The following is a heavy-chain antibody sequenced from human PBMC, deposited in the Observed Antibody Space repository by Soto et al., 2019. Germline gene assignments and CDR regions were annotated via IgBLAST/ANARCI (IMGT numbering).Heavy chain of an antibody. D-gene: IGHD2-15*01. CDR3: AKKMSGVQLLPFDY. CDR1: GFSLTSCS. V-gene: IGHV3-23*01. Sequence: GGSRSLACAASGFSLTSCSTSWDRQAPGKGLEWVSGISGSAEYIKYADSVKGRFTISRDNSKNTLYLQMNSLRAEDTAVYYCAKKMSGVQLLPFDYWGRGTLVTVSS. CDR2: ISGSAEYI. J-gene: IGHJ4*02.